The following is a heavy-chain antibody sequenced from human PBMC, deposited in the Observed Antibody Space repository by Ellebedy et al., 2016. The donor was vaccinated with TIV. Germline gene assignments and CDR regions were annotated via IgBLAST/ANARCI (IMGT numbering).Heavy chain of an antibody. J-gene: IGHJ4*02. CDR2: ISSSSSTI. CDR3: ARLMITFGGVHVGEN. D-gene: IGHD3-16*01. V-gene: IGHV3-48*01. Sequence: GGSLRLSXAASGFTFSSYSMNWVRQAPGKGLEWVSYISSSSSTIYYADSVKGRFTISRDNAKNSLYLQMNSLRAEDTAVYYCARLMITFGGVHVGENWGQGTLVTVSS. CDR1: GFTFSSYS.